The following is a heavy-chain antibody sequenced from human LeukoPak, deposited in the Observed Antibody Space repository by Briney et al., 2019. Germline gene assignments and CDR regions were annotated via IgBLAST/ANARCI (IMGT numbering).Heavy chain of an antibody. CDR3: ATLDVGGYGRANYYYYYGMDV. Sequence: ASVKVSCKVSGYTLTELSMHWVRQAPGKGLEWMGGFDPEDGETIYAQKFQGRVTMTEDTPTDTAYMELSSLRSEDTAVYYCATLDVGGYGRANYYYYYGMDVWGQGTTVTVSS. V-gene: IGHV1-24*01. D-gene: IGHD5-12*01. J-gene: IGHJ6*02. CDR1: GYTLTELS. CDR2: FDPEDGET.